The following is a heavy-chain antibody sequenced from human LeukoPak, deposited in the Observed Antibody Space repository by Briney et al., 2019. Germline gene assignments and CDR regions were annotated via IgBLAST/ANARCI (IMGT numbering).Heavy chain of an antibody. D-gene: IGHD3-10*01. V-gene: IGHV3-48*03. CDR1: GFTFTNYE. CDR3: ARDQSDYYGSGSYSEGSY. Sequence: PGGSLRLSCAASGFTFTNYEMNWVRQAPGKGLEWISYISSSGSTIYYVDSVKGRFAISRDNAKNSLFLQMNSLRAEDTAVYYCARDQSDYYGSGSYSEGSYWGQGTLVTVSS. CDR2: ISSSGSTI. J-gene: IGHJ4*02.